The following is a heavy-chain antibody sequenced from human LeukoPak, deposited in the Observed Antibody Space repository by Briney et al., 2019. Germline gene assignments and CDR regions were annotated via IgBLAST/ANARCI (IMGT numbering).Heavy chain of an antibody. J-gene: IGHJ6*03. CDR3: AKDSSPQLASSYMDV. CDR1: GFTFSDYW. CDR2: IKQDGSEK. V-gene: IGHV3-7*01. D-gene: IGHD6-13*01. Sequence: GGSLRLSCAASGFTFSDYWMSWVRQAPGKGLEWLPTIKQDGSEKYSVDSVKGRFAISRDSARSSLYLQMKSLRGEDTAVYFCAKDSSPQLASSYMDVWGKGTTVTVSS.